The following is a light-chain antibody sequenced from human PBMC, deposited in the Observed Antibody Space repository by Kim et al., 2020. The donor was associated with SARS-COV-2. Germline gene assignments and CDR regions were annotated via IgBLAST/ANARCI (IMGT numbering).Light chain of an antibody. V-gene: IGLV2-14*03. Sequence: QSALTQPASVSGSPGQSITVSCTGTISDVGGYDYVSWYQQYPGKAPQPLIYDVTNRPSGISHRFSGSKSGNTASLIISGLQADDEAQYYCASYTSTDSLYVFGTGTKVTVL. CDR1: ISDVGGYDY. CDR2: DVT. J-gene: IGLJ1*01. CDR3: ASYTSTDSLYV.